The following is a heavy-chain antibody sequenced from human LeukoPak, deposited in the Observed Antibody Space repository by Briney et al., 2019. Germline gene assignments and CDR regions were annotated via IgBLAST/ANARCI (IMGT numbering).Heavy chain of an antibody. CDR1: GFTFVDYG. CDR2: INYNGGSR. V-gene: IGHV3-20*04. J-gene: IGHJ6*02. D-gene: IGHD3-16*01. CDR3: ARGGGLDV. Sequence: PGGSLRLSCAASGFTFVDYGMTWVRHAPGKGLEWVSGINYNGGSRSYEDSVKGRFTISRDNAKNSLYLQMSNLRAEDTAVYFCARGGGLDVWGQGATVTVSS.